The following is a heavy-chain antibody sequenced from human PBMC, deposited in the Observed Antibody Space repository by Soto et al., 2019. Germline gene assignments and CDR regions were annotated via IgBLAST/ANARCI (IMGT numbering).Heavy chain of an antibody. Sequence: QVQLVESGGGLVKIGGSLRLSCAASGFTLSDHYMTWVRQVPGKALEWVSYISASSTTIYYADSVKGRFTISRDNAKNSLFLQMNSLRAEDTAVYYCARDIRGANWGQGTLVTVSS. CDR2: ISASSTTI. CDR1: GFTLSDHY. CDR3: ARDIRGAN. V-gene: IGHV3-11*01. J-gene: IGHJ4*02.